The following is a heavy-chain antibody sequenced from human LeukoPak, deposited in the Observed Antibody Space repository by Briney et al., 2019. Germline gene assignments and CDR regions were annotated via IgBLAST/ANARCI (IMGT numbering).Heavy chain of an antibody. V-gene: IGHV3-74*01. CDR3: ARDFDGPRASDY. J-gene: IGHJ4*02. Sequence: GGSLRLSCAASGFTFSYFWMHWFRQTPGKGLVWVSCINTDESYSTYADSVKGRFTISRDNVRNTLYLQMNSLRAEDSAVYYCARDFDGPRASDYWGQGISVTVSS. CDR1: GFTFSYFW. CDR2: INTDESYS. D-gene: IGHD4-17*01.